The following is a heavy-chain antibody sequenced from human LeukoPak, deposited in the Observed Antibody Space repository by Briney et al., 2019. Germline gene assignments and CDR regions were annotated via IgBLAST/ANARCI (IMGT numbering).Heavy chain of an antibody. J-gene: IGHJ3*02. CDR3: ARGWRSGYFLRSYAFGI. CDR2: INHSGST. V-gene: IGHV4-34*01. D-gene: IGHD3-22*01. Sequence: SETLSLTCAVYGGSFSGYYWSWIRQPPGKGLEWIGEINHSGSTNYNPSLKSRVTISVDTSKNQFSLKLSSVTAADTAVYYCARGWRSGYFLRSYAFGIWGQGTMVTVSS. CDR1: GGSFSGYY.